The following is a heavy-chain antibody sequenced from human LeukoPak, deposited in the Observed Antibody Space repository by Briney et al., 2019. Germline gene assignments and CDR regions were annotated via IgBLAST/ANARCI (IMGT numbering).Heavy chain of an antibody. J-gene: IGHJ4*02. CDR2: IYYSGST. D-gene: IGHD3-16*01. CDR1: GSSISSGGYY. CDR3: ASPGGGPTDY. Sequence: SETLSLTCTVSGSSISSGGYYWGWIRRPPGKGLEWIGSIYYSGSTYYNPSLKSRVTISVDTSKNQFSLKLSSVTAADTAVYYCASPGGGPTDYWGQGTLVTVSS. V-gene: IGHV4-39*01.